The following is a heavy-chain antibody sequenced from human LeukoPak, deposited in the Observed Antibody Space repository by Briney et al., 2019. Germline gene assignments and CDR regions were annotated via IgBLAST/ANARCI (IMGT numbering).Heavy chain of an antibody. V-gene: IGHV1-46*01. CDR2: INPTGTTT. D-gene: IGHD3-10*01. CDR1: GYTFINNW. CDR3: ARVRLSGGSGSWDFDY. J-gene: IGHJ4*02. Sequence: ASVKVSCKASGYTFINNWMHWVRQAPGQGLEWVGLINPTGTTTLYAQKFQGRVTLTRDMSTSTDYMELRSLKSEDTAVYYCARVRLSGGSGSWDFDYWGQGTLVTVSS.